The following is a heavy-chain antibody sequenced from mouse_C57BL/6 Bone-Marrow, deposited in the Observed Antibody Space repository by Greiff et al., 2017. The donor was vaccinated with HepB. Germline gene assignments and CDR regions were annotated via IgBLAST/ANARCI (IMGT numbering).Heavy chain of an antibody. D-gene: IGHD4-1*01. CDR3: ARDWELAQPHFDY. CDR1: GYAFSSSW. V-gene: IGHV1-82*01. CDR2: IYPGDGDT. J-gene: IGHJ2*01. Sequence: VQLQQSGPELVKPGASVKISCKASGYAFSSSWMNWVKQRPGKGLEWIGRIYPGDGDTNYNGKFKGKATLTADKSSSTAYMQLSSLTSEDSAVYFCARDWELAQPHFDYWGQGTTLTVSS.